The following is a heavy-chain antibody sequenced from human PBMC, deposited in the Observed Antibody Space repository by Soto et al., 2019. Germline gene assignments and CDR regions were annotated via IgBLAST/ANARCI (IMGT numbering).Heavy chain of an antibody. D-gene: IGHD3-22*01. CDR1: GFTFGSYA. V-gene: IGHV3-30-3*01. CDR3: AGVDSSGYYYGGAFDI. J-gene: IGHJ3*02. Sequence: PGGPRKLSCAASGFTFGSYAMHWARQAPGKGREWVAVISYDGSNKYYADSVKGRFTISRDNSKNTLYLQMNSLRAEDTAVYYCAGVDSSGYYYGGAFDIWGQGTMVTVSS. CDR2: ISYDGSNK.